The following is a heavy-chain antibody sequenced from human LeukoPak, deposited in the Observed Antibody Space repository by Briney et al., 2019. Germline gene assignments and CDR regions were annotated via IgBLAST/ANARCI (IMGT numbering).Heavy chain of an antibody. CDR3: AKDRSGSYYSAFDI. Sequence: LSLTCAVSGGSISSGGYSWSWVRQAPGKGLEWVSAISGSGGSTYYADSVKGRFTISRDNSKNTLYLQMNSLRAEDTAVYYCAKDRSGSYYSAFDIWGQGTMVTVSS. CDR2: ISGSGGST. J-gene: IGHJ3*02. D-gene: IGHD1-26*01. CDR1: GGSISSGGYS. V-gene: IGHV3-23*01.